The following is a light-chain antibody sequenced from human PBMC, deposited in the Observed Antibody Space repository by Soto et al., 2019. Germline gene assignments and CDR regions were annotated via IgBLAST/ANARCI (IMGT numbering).Light chain of an antibody. CDR1: QNIIFY. CDR2: AAS. CDR3: QNFDSAPQT. J-gene: IGKJ1*01. Sequence: DIQMTQSPSSLSASVGDRVTITCRASQNIIFYLNWYQQKIGKAPKLLIYAASNLQSGVPSRFRGGGSGTEFTLTISSLQPEDVATYYCQNFDSAPQTFGQGTKVDIK. V-gene: IGKV1-27*01.